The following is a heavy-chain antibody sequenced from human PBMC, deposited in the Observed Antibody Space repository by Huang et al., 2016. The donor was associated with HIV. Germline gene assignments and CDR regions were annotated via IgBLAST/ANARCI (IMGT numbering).Heavy chain of an antibody. CDR1: GASIASGSYF. D-gene: IGHD3-3*01. CDR2: IYTPGST. V-gene: IGHV4-61*09. CDR3: ARGRVTSSGVVQSYDY. J-gene: IGHJ4*02. Sequence: VQLQESGPGLVKPSQTLSLSCNVSGASIASGSYFWNWIRQPAGGGLEWIGHIYTPGSTDYNPPRKSRVAVAADTSKNQFSLGLRSVTAADTAVYFCARGRVTSSGVVQSYDYWGQGSLVTVSS.